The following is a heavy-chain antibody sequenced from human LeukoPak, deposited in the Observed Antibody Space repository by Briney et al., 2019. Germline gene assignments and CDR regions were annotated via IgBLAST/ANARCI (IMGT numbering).Heavy chain of an antibody. CDR2: IYYSGST. Sequence: PSETLSLTCTVSGGSISSYYWSWIRQPPGKGLEWIGYIYYSGSTNYNPSLKSRVTISVDTSKNQFSPRLSSVTAADTAVYYCARDQPSLGAFDIWGQGTMVTVSS. V-gene: IGHV4-59*01. CDR3: ARDQPSLGAFDI. J-gene: IGHJ3*02. D-gene: IGHD3-16*01. CDR1: GGSISSYY.